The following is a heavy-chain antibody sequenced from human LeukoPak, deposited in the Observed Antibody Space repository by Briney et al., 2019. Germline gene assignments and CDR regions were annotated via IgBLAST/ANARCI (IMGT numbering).Heavy chain of an antibody. CDR3: ARDAGNSGYGCDL. Sequence: GGSLRLSCAASGFTFSKSDMIWVRQAPGKGLEWVSHIRSSSETFYADSVKGRFTISRDNARNSLYLQMNNLRGEDTAIYYCARDAGNSGYGCDLWGQGTLVTVSS. CDR2: IRSSSET. CDR1: GFTFSKSD. J-gene: IGHJ5*02. D-gene: IGHD5-12*01. V-gene: IGHV3-69-1*01.